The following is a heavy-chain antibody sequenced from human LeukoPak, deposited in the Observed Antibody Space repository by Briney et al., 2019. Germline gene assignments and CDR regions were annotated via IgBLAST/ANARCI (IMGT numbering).Heavy chain of an antibody. CDR1: GFTVSSNY. D-gene: IGHD4-17*01. J-gene: IGHJ4*02. CDR2: IYSGGST. CDR3: AKTIYGDYGDY. V-gene: IGHV3-53*01. Sequence: PGGSLRLSCAASGFTVSSNYMSWVRQAPGKGLEWVSVIYSGGSTYYADSVKGRFTISRDNSKNTLYLQMNSLRAEDTAVYYCAKTIYGDYGDYWGQGTLVTVSS.